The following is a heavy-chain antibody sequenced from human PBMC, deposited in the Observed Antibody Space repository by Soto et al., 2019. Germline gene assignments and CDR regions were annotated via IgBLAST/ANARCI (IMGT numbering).Heavy chain of an antibody. V-gene: IGHV3-30-3*01. J-gene: IGHJ6*02. CDR1: GFTFSSYA. CDR2: ISYDGSNK. Sequence: ESGGGVVQPGRSLRLSCAASGFTFSSYAMHWVRQAPGKGLEWVAVISYDGSNKYYADSVKGRFTISRDNSKNTLYLQMNSLRAEDTAVYYCESDSGYEPTRHGMDVWGQGTTVTVSS. CDR3: ESDSGYEPTRHGMDV. D-gene: IGHD5-12*01.